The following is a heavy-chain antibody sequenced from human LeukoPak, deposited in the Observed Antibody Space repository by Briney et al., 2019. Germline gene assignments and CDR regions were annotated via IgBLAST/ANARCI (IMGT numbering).Heavy chain of an antibody. CDR3: AKSGWSYYDILTGYYRPEVYYFDY. D-gene: IGHD3-9*01. Sequence: GGSLRLSCAASGFTFDDYAMHWVRQAPGKGLEWVSLISRDGGSTYYADSVKGRFTISRDNSKNSLYLQMNSLRAEDTALYYCAKSGWSYYDILTGYYRPEVYYFDYWGQGTLVTVSS. V-gene: IGHV3-43D*03. CDR2: ISRDGGST. CDR1: GFTFDDYA. J-gene: IGHJ4*02.